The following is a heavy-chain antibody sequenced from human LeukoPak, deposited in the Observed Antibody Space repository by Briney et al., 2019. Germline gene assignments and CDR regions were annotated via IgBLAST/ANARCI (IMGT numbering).Heavy chain of an antibody. CDR2: INPKNGGT. J-gene: IGHJ4*02. V-gene: IGHV1-2*02. CDR1: GYTFTGYY. Sequence: ASVKVSCRASGYTFTGYYMQWVRQAPGQGLEWMGWINPKNGGTNYAQNFQGRVTMTRDTSINTAYMELSRLRSDDTAVYYCARSPPAGMATTGVDYWGQGTLVTVSS. D-gene: IGHD5-24*01. CDR3: ARSPPAGMATTGVDY.